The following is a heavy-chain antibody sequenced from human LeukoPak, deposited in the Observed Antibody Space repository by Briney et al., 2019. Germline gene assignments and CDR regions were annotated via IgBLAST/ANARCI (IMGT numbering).Heavy chain of an antibody. CDR1: GGSISSYY. CDR3: ARQGSGPKAWVDY. D-gene: IGHD3-16*01. V-gene: IGHV4-59*01. CDR2: IYYSGST. Sequence: SETLSLTCTVSGGSISSYYWSWIRQPPGKGLEWIGYIYYSGSTNYNPSLKSRVTISVDTSKNQFSLKLSSVTAADTAVYYCARQGSGPKAWVDYWGQGTLVTVSS. J-gene: IGHJ4*02.